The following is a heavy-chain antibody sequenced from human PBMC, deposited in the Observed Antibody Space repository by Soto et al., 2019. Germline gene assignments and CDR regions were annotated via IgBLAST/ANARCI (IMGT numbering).Heavy chain of an antibody. CDR3: AKSKTYSSGWYAFDI. Sequence: VGSLRLSWAASGFTFSSYGMNWVRQAPGKGLEWVAVISYDGSNKYYADSVKGRFTISRDNSKDTLYLEMNSLRAEDTAVYYCAKSKTYSSGWYAFDIWGQGTMVTV. D-gene: IGHD6-19*01. CDR2: ISYDGSNK. CDR1: GFTFSSYG. J-gene: IGHJ3*02. V-gene: IGHV3-30*18.